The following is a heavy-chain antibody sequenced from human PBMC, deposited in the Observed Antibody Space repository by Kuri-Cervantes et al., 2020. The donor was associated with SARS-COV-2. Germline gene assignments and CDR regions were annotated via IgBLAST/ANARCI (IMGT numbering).Heavy chain of an antibody. Sequence: SVKVSCKASGGTFSSYAISLVRQAPGQGLEWMGGIIPIFGTANYAQKFQGRVTITADKSTSTAYMELSSLRSEDTAVYYCARAPFPNYADYYYGMDVWGQGTTVTVSS. J-gene: IGHJ6*02. CDR1: GGTFSSYA. CDR2: IIPIFGTA. D-gene: IGHD4/OR15-4a*01. V-gene: IGHV1-69*06. CDR3: ARAPFPNYADYYYGMDV.